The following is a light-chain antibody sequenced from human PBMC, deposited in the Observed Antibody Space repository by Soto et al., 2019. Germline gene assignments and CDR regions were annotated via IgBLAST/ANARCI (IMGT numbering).Light chain of an antibody. Sequence: DIQMTQSPSSLSASVGDRVTITCQASQDISNYLNWYQQKPGKAPKLLIYDASNLKTGFPSRFSGSGSGTDFTFTIGNLQPEHIAIYYCQQYDNLPPFTFDTVTKVDIK. CDR2: DAS. CDR1: QDISNY. V-gene: IGKV1-33*01. CDR3: QQYDNLPPFT. J-gene: IGKJ3*01.